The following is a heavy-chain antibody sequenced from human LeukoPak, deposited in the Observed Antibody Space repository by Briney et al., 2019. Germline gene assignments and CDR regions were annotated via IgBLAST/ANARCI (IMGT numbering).Heavy chain of an antibody. Sequence: AGTLSLTCAAYGVSFSGYYLSWIRQPPGKGLEWIRVISHSGSTIYNPSLKSQVTISVDTSKNQFSLKLSSVTAADTAVYYCATGPASGIAAAVGWFDPWGQGTLVTVSS. J-gene: IGHJ5*02. CDR1: GVSFSGYY. CDR2: ISHSGST. CDR3: ATGPASGIAAAVGWFDP. D-gene: IGHD6-13*01. V-gene: IGHV4-34*01.